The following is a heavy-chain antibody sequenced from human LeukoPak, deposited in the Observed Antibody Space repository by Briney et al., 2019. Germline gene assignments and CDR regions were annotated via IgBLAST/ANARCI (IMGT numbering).Heavy chain of an antibody. CDR2: IYPGDSDT. V-gene: IGHV5-51*01. D-gene: IGHD3-22*01. Sequence: GESLKISCKGSGYSFTRYWIGWVRQMPGKGLEWMGIIYPGDSDTRYSPSFQGKVTISADKSISTAYLQWSSLKASDTAMYYCARIHSSGYYYLDAFDIWGQGTMVTVSS. J-gene: IGHJ3*02. CDR3: ARIHSSGYYYLDAFDI. CDR1: GYSFTRYW.